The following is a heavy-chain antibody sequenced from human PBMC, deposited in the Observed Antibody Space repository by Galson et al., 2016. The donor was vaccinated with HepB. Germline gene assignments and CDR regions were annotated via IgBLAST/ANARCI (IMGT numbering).Heavy chain of an antibody. CDR1: GFIFSQFA. Sequence: SLRLSCAASGFIFSQFAAHWVRQAPGKGLEWVAVISYDGTRKYYTDSVKGRFTVSREDSKNTLYLQMNTLRPEDAAVYYCARDQKYSGTDFYFAMDVWGNGATVTVSS. CDR3: ARDQKYSGTDFYFAMDV. V-gene: IGHV3-30-3*01. D-gene: IGHD2-21*01. J-gene: IGHJ6*04. CDR2: ISYDGTRK.